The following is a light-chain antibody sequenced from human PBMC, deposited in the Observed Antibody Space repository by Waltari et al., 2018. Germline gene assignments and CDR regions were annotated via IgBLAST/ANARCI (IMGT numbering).Light chain of an antibody. V-gene: IGLV3-25*03. CDR1: DLPKQY. J-gene: IGLJ3*02. CDR2: KDS. Sequence: SYELTQPPSISVSPGQTARITCSGDDLPKQYGYWYQQKPGQAPALVIYKDSERPSGIPERISGSSSGTTVTLTINGVHAEDEADYFCQSADSSGSLWVFGGGTKLTVL. CDR3: QSADSSGSLWV.